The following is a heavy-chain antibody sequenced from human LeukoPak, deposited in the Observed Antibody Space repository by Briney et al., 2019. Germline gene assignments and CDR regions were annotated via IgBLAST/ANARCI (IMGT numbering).Heavy chain of an antibody. V-gene: IGHV5-51*01. CDR3: ARAPQFSSGWYGPFDY. CDR2: IYSGDSDT. Sequence: GESLKISCKGSGYYFTNYWIGWIRQMPGKGLEWTGIIYSGDSDTRYSPSFQGQVTISADRSISTAYLQWSSLKASDTAMYYCARAPQFSSGWYGPFDYWGQGSLVTVSS. J-gene: IGHJ4*02. D-gene: IGHD6-19*01. CDR1: GYYFTNYW.